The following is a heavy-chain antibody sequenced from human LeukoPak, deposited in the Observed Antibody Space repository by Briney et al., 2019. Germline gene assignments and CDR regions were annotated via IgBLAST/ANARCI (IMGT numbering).Heavy chain of an antibody. V-gene: IGHV3-48*01. Sequence: GGSLRLSCAASGFTFSSYSMNWVRQAPGKGLEWVSYISSSSSTIYYADSVKGRFTISRDNAKNSLYLQMNSLRAEDTAAYYCARGRIGTTHEDWGQGTLVTVSS. CDR3: ARGRIGTTHED. J-gene: IGHJ4*02. CDR2: ISSSSSTI. D-gene: IGHD4-17*01. CDR1: GFTFSSYS.